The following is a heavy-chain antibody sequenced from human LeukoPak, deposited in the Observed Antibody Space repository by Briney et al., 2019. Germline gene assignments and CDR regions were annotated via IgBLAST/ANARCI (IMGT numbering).Heavy chain of an antibody. CDR1: GGSISSSSYY. V-gene: IGHV4-39*01. CDR2: IYYSGST. Sequence: ASETLSLTCTVSGGSISSSSYYWGWIRQPPGKGLEWIGSIYYSGSTYYNPSLKSRVTISVDTSKNQFSLKLSSVTAADTAVYYCARATYNWNFPSPFDYWGQGTLVTVSS. J-gene: IGHJ4*02. CDR3: ARATYNWNFPSPFDY. D-gene: IGHD1-7*01.